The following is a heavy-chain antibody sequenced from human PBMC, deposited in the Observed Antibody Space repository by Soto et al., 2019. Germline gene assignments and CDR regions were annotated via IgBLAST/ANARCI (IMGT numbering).Heavy chain of an antibody. Sequence: SKNLTRSCAVRGGSFSGYYRSWFRQPPGKGLAWIGEINHSGSTYYNPSLKSRVTISVDTSKNQFSLKLSSVTAADTAVYYCASGTPDGYSYGLVSYYYYGMDVWGQGTTVTVS. CDR3: ASGTPDGYSYGLVSYYYYGMDV. CDR2: INHSGST. D-gene: IGHD5-18*01. CDR1: GGSFSGYY. V-gene: IGHV4-34*01. J-gene: IGHJ6*02.